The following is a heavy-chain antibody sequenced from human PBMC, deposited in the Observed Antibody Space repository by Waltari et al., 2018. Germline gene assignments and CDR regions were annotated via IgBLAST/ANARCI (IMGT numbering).Heavy chain of an antibody. CDR3: ATPPGIAAAYDAFDI. CDR1: GYTFTDYN. J-gene: IGHJ3*02. D-gene: IGHD6-13*01. CDR2: VDPEDGET. Sequence: EVQLVQSGAEVKKPGATVKISCKASGYTFTDYNMPWVHPAPGKGLEWMGRVDPEDGETIYAEKFQGRVTITADTSTDTAYMELSSLRSEDTAVYYCATPPGIAAAYDAFDIWGQGTMVTVSS. V-gene: IGHV1-69-2*01.